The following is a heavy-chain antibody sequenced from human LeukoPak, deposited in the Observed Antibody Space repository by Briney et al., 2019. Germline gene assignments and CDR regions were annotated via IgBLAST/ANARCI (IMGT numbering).Heavy chain of an antibody. V-gene: IGHV3-33*01. D-gene: IGHD7-27*01. J-gene: IGHJ4*02. CDR3: ARESYWGSSGKGFDY. CDR1: GFTFSSYG. Sequence: LVESGGVVVQPGRSLRLSCVASGFTFSSYGMHWVRQAPGKGLEWGAAIWYDGSNKYYADSVKGRFTISRDNSKNTLYLQMNSLRAEDTAVYYCARESYWGSSGKGFDYWGQGTLVTVSS. CDR2: IWYDGSNK.